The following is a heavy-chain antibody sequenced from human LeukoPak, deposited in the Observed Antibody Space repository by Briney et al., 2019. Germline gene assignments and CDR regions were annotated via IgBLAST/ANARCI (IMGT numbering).Heavy chain of an antibody. CDR2: MNPNSGNT. D-gene: IGHD6-19*01. J-gene: IGHJ3*02. V-gene: IGHV1-8*01. CDR3: ARSRSGWYLRGSDAFDI. Sequence: ASVKASCKASGYTFTSYDINWVRQATGQGLEWMGWMNPNSGNTGYAQKFQGRVTMTRNTSISTAYMELSSLRSEDTAVYYCARSRSGWYLRGSDAFDIWGQGTMVTVSS. CDR1: GYTFTSYD.